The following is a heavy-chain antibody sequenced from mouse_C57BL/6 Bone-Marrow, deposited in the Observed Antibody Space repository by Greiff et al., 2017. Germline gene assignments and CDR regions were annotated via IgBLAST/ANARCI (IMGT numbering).Heavy chain of an antibody. V-gene: IGHV1-64*01. Sequence: QVQLQQSGTELVKPGASVKLSCKASGYTFTSYWMHWVKQRPGQGLEWIGMIHPNSGSTNYNEKFKSKATLTVDKSSSTAYMQLSSLTSEDSAVYYCAHYYGSSYVWYFDVWGTGTTVTVSS. CDR1: GYTFTSYW. D-gene: IGHD1-1*01. CDR2: IHPNSGST. CDR3: AHYYGSSYVWYFDV. J-gene: IGHJ1*03.